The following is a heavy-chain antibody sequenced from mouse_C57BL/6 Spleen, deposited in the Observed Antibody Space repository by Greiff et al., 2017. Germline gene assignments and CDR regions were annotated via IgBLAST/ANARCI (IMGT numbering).Heavy chain of an antibody. Sequence: VQLQQSGPELVKPGASVKISCKASGYSFTGYYMHWVKQSPEQSLEWIGGINPSTGGTTYNQKFKAKATLTVDKSSSTAYLQLSSLTSDDAAVYYCARNEDSSCSRAYWGQGTLVTVSA. D-gene: IGHD3-2*02. J-gene: IGHJ3*01. V-gene: IGHV1-42*01. CDR3: ARNEDSSCSRAY. CDR1: GYSFTGYY. CDR2: INPSTGGT.